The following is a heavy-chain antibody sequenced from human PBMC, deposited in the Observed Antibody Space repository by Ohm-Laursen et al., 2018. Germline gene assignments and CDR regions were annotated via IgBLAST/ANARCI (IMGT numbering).Heavy chain of an antibody. CDR1: GFSVSTNY. J-gene: IGHJ3*02. D-gene: IGHD2-15*01. V-gene: IGHV3-53*01. CDR3: ASLGYCSGGSCLWAFDI. Sequence: GSLRLSCTASGFSVSTNYMNWARQAPGKGLEWVSEIDRGGNGYYAESVKGRFTISRDNSKNTLYLQMNNLRAEDSAVYYCASLGYCSGGSCLWAFDIWGQGTMVTVSS. CDR2: IDRGGNG.